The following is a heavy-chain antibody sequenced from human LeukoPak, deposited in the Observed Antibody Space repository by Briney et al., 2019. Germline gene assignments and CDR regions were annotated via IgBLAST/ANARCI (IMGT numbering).Heavy chain of an antibody. V-gene: IGHV3-53*01. D-gene: IGHD2-21*02. CDR3: ARGDSVVTAAY. CDR2: IYSGGST. J-gene: IGHJ4*02. Sequence: GGSLRLSCAASGFTVSRYYISWVRQAPGKWLEWVSVIYSGGSTYYADSVKGRFTISRDNSKNTLYLQMNSLRAEDTAVYYCARGDSVVTAAYWGQGTLVTVSS. CDR1: GFTVSRYY.